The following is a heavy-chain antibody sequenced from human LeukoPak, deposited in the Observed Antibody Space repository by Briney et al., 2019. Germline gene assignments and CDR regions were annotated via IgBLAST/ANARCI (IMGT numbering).Heavy chain of an antibody. CDR1: GYSISSGYY. CDR3: AREGDYGDPLYYFDY. J-gene: IGHJ4*02. D-gene: IGHD4-17*01. CDR2: IYHSGST. V-gene: IGHV4-38-2*02. Sequence: PSETLSLTCAVSGYSISSGYYWGWIRQPPGKGLEWIGSIYHSGSTYYNPSLKSRVTISVDTYKNQFSLKLSSVTAADTAVYYCAREGDYGDPLYYFDYWGQGTLVTVSS.